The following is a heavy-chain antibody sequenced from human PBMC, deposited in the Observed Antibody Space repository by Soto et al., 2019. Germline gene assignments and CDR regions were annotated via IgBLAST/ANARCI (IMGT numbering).Heavy chain of an antibody. V-gene: IGHV1-69*01. Sequence: QVQLVQSRAELMKPGSSVTVSCKASGCTFSSYAIRWVRQAPGQGLEWVGGTNPIVGTANYAPKFQGRGMITADEPTSTAYMELSSLRSEDTAVYYCAGSPMVWLRLPPYYYGMDVWGHGNTVTVSS. J-gene: IGHJ6*02. D-gene: IGHD5-12*01. CDR3: AGSPMVWLRLPPYYYGMDV. CDR2: TNPIVGTA. CDR1: GCTFSSYA.